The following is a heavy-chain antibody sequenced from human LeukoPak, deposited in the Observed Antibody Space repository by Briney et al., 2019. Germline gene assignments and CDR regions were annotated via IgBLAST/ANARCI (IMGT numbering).Heavy chain of an antibody. D-gene: IGHD2-21*01. CDR3: ARDRRGVVISYGMDV. Sequence: PGVSLRLSCAASGFTFSSYSMNWVRQAPGKGLEWVSSISSSSSYIYYADSVKGRFTISRDNAKNSLYLQMNSLRAEDTAVYYCARDRRGVVISYGMDVWGQGTTVTVSS. J-gene: IGHJ6*02. V-gene: IGHV3-21*01. CDR1: GFTFSSYS. CDR2: ISSSSSYI.